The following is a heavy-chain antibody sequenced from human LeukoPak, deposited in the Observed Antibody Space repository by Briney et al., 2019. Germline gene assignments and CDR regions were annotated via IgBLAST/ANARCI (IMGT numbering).Heavy chain of an antibody. CDR2: TYYRSKWYN. CDR1: GDSVSSNSAA. Sequence: SQTLSLTCAISGDSVSSNSAAWNWIRQSPPRGLEWLGRTYYRSKWYNDYAVSVKSRITINPDTSKNQFSLQLNSVTPEDTAVYYCARDHPTVTTYYYYYGMDVWGQGTTVTVSS. D-gene: IGHD4-17*01. CDR3: ARDHPTVTTYYYYYGMDV. J-gene: IGHJ6*02. V-gene: IGHV6-1*01.